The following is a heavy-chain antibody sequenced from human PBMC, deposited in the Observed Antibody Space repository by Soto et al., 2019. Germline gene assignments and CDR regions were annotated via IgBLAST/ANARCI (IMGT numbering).Heavy chain of an antibody. CDR1: GGTISRYA. D-gene: IGHD1-1*01. Sequence: SVQVACKASGGTISRYAFSRVGQAPGEEAVWWGGISPMYGTATYAHQFHRRDTIIADTSTITVYMELSSIMFEATAVNYYCKGDGCLRDNWKYYYYAFDVWGPGTSVTVSS. V-gene: IGHV1-69*06. CDR3: CKGDGCLRDNWKYYYYAFDV. CDR2: ISPMYGTA. J-gene: IGHJ6*02.